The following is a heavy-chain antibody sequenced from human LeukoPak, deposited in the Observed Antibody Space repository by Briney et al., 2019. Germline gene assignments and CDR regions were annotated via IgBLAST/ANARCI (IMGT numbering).Heavy chain of an antibody. D-gene: IGHD1-26*01. V-gene: IGHV3-30*03. Sequence: GGSLRLSCAASGFTFSSYGMHWVRQAPGKGLEWVAVISYDGSNKYYADSVKGRFTISRDNAKNSLYLQMNSLRAEDTAVYYCARVVGSYEDDAFDIWGQGTMVTVSS. CDR2: ISYDGSNK. J-gene: IGHJ3*02. CDR3: ARVVGSYEDDAFDI. CDR1: GFTFSSYG.